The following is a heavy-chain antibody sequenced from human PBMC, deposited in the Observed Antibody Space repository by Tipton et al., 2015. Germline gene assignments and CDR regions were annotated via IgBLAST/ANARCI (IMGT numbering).Heavy chain of an antibody. Sequence: TLSLTCAVSGGSVSSPSYYWSWIRQPPGKGLEWIGYIYYIGSTNYNPPLKGRLTMSIDTSKNQFSLNLSSVTAADTAGYYCARTGYCSGGSCYFDAFDIWGRGTMVTVSS. CDR1: GGSVSSPSYY. J-gene: IGHJ3*02. CDR3: ARTGYCSGGSCYFDAFDI. D-gene: IGHD2-15*01. CDR2: IYYIGST. V-gene: IGHV4-61*01.